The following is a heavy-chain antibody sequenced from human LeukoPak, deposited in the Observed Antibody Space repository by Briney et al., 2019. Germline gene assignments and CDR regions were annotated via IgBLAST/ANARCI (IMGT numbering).Heavy chain of an antibody. V-gene: IGHV3-23*01. CDR3: AKSSVWYPLCDY. J-gene: IGHJ4*02. Sequence: PGGSLRLSCAASGFTFRTYAMNWVRQAPGKGLEWVSTVSGSGDSTHYADSVKGRFTISRDNSKNTLYLQLNSLRADDTAVYYCAKSSVWYPLCDYWGQGTLVTVSS. CDR1: GFTFRTYA. D-gene: IGHD6-19*01. CDR2: VSGSGDST.